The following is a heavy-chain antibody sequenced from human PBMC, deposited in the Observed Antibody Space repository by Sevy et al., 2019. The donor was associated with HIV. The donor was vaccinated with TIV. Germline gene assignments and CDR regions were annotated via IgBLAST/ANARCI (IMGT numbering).Heavy chain of an antibody. D-gene: IGHD6-13*01. CDR2: ISSSSSTI. CDR3: ARLSGYSGSWSYFDN. CDR1: GFTFSSYS. V-gene: IGHV3-48*01. J-gene: IGHJ4*02. Sequence: GGSLRLSCAASGFTFSSYSMNWVRQAPGKGLEWVSYISSSSSTIYYADSVKGRFTISRDNAKNSLYLQMNSLRAEDTAMYYCARLSGYSGSWSYFDNWGQGTLVTVSS.